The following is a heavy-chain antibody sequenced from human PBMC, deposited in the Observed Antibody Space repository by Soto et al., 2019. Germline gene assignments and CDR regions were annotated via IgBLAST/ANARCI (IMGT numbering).Heavy chain of an antibody. Sequence: ASVKVSCKASGYTFTNYGISWVRQAPGQGLEWMGWINVYNGNTKYAQKVQGRVTMTRDTSTSTAYMELSSLRSDDTAVYYCARDVSIAAARYDDWGQGTLVTVSS. CDR1: GYTFTNYG. V-gene: IGHV1-18*01. CDR3: ARDVSIAAARYDD. CDR2: INVYNGNT. J-gene: IGHJ4*02. D-gene: IGHD6-13*01.